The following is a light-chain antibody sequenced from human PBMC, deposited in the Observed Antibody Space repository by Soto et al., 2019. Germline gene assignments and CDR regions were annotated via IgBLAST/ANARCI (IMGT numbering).Light chain of an antibody. Sequence: DIQMTQSPSTLSASVGDRVTITCRSSQSISSWLAWYQQKPGKVPKLLIYDASSLEGGVPSRFSGSGSGTEFTLNISCLQPDDFTSYYCQQYNSYPYTFGQGTKLEIK. V-gene: IGKV1-5*01. J-gene: IGKJ2*01. CDR3: QQYNSYPYT. CDR2: DAS. CDR1: QSISSW.